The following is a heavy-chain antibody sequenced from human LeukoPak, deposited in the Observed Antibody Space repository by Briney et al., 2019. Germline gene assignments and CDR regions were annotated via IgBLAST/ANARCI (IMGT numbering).Heavy chain of an antibody. V-gene: IGHV3-23*01. CDR3: AKDGAPRTRFLEWLYSPFDY. CDR1: GFTSSSYA. D-gene: IGHD3-3*01. Sequence: SGGSLRLSCAASGFTSSSYAMSWVRQAPGKGLEWVSAISGSGGSTYYADSVKGRFTISRDNSKNTLYLQMNSLRAEDTAVYYCAKDGAPRTRFLEWLYSPFDYWGQGTLVTVSS. J-gene: IGHJ4*02. CDR2: ISGSGGST.